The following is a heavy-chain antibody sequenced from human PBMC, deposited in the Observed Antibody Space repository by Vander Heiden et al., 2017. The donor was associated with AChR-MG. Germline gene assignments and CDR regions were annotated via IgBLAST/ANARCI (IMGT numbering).Heavy chain of an antibody. Sequence: QVQLVESGGGLVKPGGSLRLSCAASGFAFSTYYMSWIRQAPGKGLEWLSYIRSDATTIYYADSVKGRFTVSRDNAKNSLYLQMNSLRAEDTAVYYCARVNVMSSPDYWGQGTLVTVSS. D-gene: IGHD2-21*01. J-gene: IGHJ4*02. V-gene: IGHV3-11*01. CDR3: ARVNVMSSPDY. CDR1: GFAFSTYY. CDR2: IRSDATTI.